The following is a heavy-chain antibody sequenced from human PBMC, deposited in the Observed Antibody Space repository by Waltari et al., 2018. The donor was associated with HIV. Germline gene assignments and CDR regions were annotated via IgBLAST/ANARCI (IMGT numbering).Heavy chain of an antibody. D-gene: IGHD3-10*01. V-gene: IGHV1-2*02. CDR1: GYTFTGAY. J-gene: IGHJ4*02. Sequence: QVQLVQSGAEVKSPGDSVKVSCKASGYTFTGAYIHWVRQARGQGLEWRGWINPNSGDTNYAQKFQGRVIMTRDTSINTVYMELSRLTSDDTAVYYCTRVGFGSGTYYFPGGYWGQGTLVTVSS. CDR3: TRVGFGSGTYYFPGGY. CDR2: INPNSGDT.